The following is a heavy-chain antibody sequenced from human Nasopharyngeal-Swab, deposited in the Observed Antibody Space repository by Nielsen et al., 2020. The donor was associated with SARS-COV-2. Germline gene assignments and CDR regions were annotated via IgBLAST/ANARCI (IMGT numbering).Heavy chain of an antibody. CDR3: ARAIFGVVIIFNYYYMDV. J-gene: IGHJ6*03. Sequence: WIRQPLGKGLEWIGEINHSGSTNYNPSLKSRVTISVDTSKNQFSLKLSSVTAADTAVYYCARAIFGVVIIFNYYYMDVWGKGTTVTVSS. D-gene: IGHD3-3*01. V-gene: IGHV4-34*01. CDR2: INHSGST.